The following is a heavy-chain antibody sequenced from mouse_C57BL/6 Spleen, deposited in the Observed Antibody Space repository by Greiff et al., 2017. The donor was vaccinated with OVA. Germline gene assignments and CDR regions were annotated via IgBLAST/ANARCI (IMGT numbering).Heavy chain of an antibody. D-gene: IGHD2-10*02. CDR1: GYTFTSYW. J-gene: IGHJ2*01. Sequence: QVQLQQSGAELVMPGASVKLSCKASGYTFTSYWMHWVKQRPGQGLEWIGEIDPSDSYTNYNQKFKGKSTLTVDKSSSTAYMQLSSLTSEDSAVYYCARLYGNSYYFDYWAKAPLSQSPQ. CDR2: IDPSDSYT. CDR3: ARLYGNSYYFDY. V-gene: IGHV1-69*01.